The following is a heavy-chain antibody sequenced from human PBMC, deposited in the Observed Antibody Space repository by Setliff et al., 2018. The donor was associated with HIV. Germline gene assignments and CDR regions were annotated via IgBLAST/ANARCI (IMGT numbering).Heavy chain of an antibody. J-gene: IGHJ6*02. CDR3: AREQYHFVVDYYYYYGMDV. V-gene: IGHV4-61*02. CDR2: IFRAGNA. CDR1: GGSINSGAYL. Sequence: PSETLSLTCTVSGGSINSGAYLWARNRQPAGQGLEWIGRIFRAGNATYNPSLKSRAILSVDTSQNQFSLQLKHVTAADTAIYYCAREQYHFVVDYYYYYGMDVWGQGNTVTVSS. D-gene: IGHD2-15*01.